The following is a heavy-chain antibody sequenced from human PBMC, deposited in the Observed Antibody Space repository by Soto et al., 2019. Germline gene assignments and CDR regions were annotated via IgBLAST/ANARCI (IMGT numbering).Heavy chain of an antibody. D-gene: IGHD3-9*01. Sequence: QVQLQQWGAGPLRPLETLSLTCGVSGGSFSGYYWAWIRQPPGKGLEWIGDINDRGSINYNPSLTSRISISVDTSNNHYSLNLRSVTAADTAVYYCARESHDILTGPPWVWYFDLWGRGTLVTVSS. CDR2: INDRGSI. CDR1: GGSFSGYY. V-gene: IGHV4-34*01. J-gene: IGHJ2*01. CDR3: ARESHDILTGPPWVWYFDL.